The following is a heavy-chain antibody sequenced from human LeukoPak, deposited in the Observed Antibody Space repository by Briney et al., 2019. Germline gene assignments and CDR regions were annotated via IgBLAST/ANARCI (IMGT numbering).Heavy chain of an antibody. CDR3: ARSNGWYYFDY. CDR1: GYTFTSYY. V-gene: IGHV1-46*01. Sequence: ASVKVSCKASGYTFTSYYMHWVRQAPGQGLEWMGIINPSGGGTRYAEKFQGRVTMTRDTSTSTVYMELSSLSSEDTAVYRCARSNGWYYFDYWGQGTLVTVSS. J-gene: IGHJ4*02. D-gene: IGHD6-19*01. CDR2: INPSGGGT.